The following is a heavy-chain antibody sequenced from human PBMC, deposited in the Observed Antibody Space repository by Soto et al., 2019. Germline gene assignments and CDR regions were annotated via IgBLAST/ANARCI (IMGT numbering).Heavy chain of an antibody. V-gene: IGHV1-3*05. CDR1: GYTFTGYA. Sequence: QVQLVQSGAEEKKPGASVKVSCKAYGYTFTGYAMHWVRQAPGQRLEWMGWINAGNGNTKYSQKFQGRVTITRDTSASTAYMELSSLRSEDTAVYYCGRAVAVAADFDYWGQGTLVTVSS. CDR2: INAGNGNT. CDR3: GRAVAVAADFDY. J-gene: IGHJ4*02. D-gene: IGHD6-19*01.